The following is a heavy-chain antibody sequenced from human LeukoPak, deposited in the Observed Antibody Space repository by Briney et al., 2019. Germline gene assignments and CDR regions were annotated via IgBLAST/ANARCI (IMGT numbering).Heavy chain of an antibody. CDR2: IYYSGST. V-gene: IGHV4-59*01. Sequence: SETLSLACTVSGGSISSYYWSWIRQPPGKGLEWIGYIYYSGSTNYNPSLKSRVTISVDTSKNQFSLKLSSVTAADTAVYYCARDSRRAYCGGDCYRGLDYWGQGTLVTVSS. CDR3: ARDSRRAYCGGDCYRGLDY. J-gene: IGHJ4*02. CDR1: GGSISSYY. D-gene: IGHD2-21*02.